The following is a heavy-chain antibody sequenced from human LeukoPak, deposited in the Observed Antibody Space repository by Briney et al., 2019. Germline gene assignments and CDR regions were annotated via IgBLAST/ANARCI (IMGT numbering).Heavy chain of an antibody. Sequence: SETLSLTCAVYGGSFSGYYWSWIRQPPGKGLEWIGEINHSGSTNYNPSLKCRVTISVDTSKNQFSLKLSSVTAADTAVYYCARVLGYCSGGSCPVTDAFDIWGQGTMVTVSS. J-gene: IGHJ3*02. CDR2: INHSGST. CDR1: GGSFSGYY. CDR3: ARVLGYCSGGSCPVTDAFDI. V-gene: IGHV4-34*01. D-gene: IGHD2-15*01.